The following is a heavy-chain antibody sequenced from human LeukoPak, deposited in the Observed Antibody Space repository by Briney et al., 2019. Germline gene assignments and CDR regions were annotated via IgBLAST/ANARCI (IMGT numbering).Heavy chain of an antibody. V-gene: IGHV4-61*02. CDR2: IYTSGST. CDR1: GGSISSGSYY. CDR3: ASGYCSGGSCYPDYYGMDV. J-gene: IGHJ6*02. Sequence: SETLSLTCTVSGGSISSGSYYWSWIRQPAGKGLEWIGRIYTSGSTNYNPSLKSRVTISVDTSKNQFSLKLSSVTAADTAAYYCASGYCSGGSCYPDYYGMDVWGQGTTVTVSS. D-gene: IGHD2-15*01.